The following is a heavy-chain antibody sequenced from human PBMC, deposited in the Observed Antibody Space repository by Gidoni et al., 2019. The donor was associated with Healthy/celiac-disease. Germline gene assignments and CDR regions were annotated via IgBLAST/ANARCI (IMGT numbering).Heavy chain of an antibody. Sequence: QVQLVQSRAEVKKPGASVKVSCTASGYTFTSNGISWVRQAPVQGLEWMGWISAYNGNTNYAQKLQGRVTMTTDTSTSTAYMELRSLRSDDTAVYYCARVTGLYYYDSSGLRAFYFDYWGQGTLVTVSS. CDR2: ISAYNGNT. D-gene: IGHD3-22*01. CDR3: ARVTGLYYYDSSGLRAFYFDY. CDR1: GYTFTSNG. J-gene: IGHJ4*02. V-gene: IGHV1-18*01.